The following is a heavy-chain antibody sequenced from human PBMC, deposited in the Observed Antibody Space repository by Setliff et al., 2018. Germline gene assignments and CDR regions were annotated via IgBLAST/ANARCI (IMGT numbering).Heavy chain of an antibody. CDR3: ARGGHSGPDAFDS. J-gene: IGHJ3*01. CDR2: ISSSSSTI. Sequence: GGSLRLSCAASGFTFRSYSMNWVRQAPGKGLEWVSYISSSSSTIYYADSVKGRFTISRDNAKNLLYLQMNSLRAEDTAVYYCARGGHSGPDAFDSWGQGTRVTVSS. D-gene: IGHD5-12*01. V-gene: IGHV3-48*01. CDR1: GFTFRSYS.